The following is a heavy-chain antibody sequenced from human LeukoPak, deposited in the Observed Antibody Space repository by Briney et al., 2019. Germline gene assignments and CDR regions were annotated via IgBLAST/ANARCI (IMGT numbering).Heavy chain of an antibody. Sequence: ASVKVSFKASGYTFTNYGISWVRQAPGQGREWMGWISAYNGNTNYAQKLQGRVTITTDTSTSTAYMELRSLRSDDTAVYYCARELDSSGPKYYYYYYGMDVWGRGTTVTVSS. CDR3: ARELDSSGPKYYYYYYGMDV. CDR2: ISAYNGNT. J-gene: IGHJ6*02. CDR1: GYTFTNYG. V-gene: IGHV1-18*01. D-gene: IGHD3-22*01.